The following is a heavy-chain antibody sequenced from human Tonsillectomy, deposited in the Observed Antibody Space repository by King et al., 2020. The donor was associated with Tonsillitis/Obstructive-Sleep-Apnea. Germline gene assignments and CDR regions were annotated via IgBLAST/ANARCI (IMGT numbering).Heavy chain of an antibody. D-gene: IGHD2-15*01. CDR3: ARGWRVVAATYFDY. J-gene: IGHJ4*02. CDR2: IYSGGST. V-gene: IGHV3-53*01. Sequence: VQLVESGGGLIQPGGSLRLSCAASGFTVSSNYMSWVRQAPGKGLEWVSVIYSGGSTYYADSVKGRFTISRDNSKNTQYLQMNSLRAEDTAVYYCARGWRVVAATYFDYWGQGTLVTVSS. CDR1: GFTVSSNY.